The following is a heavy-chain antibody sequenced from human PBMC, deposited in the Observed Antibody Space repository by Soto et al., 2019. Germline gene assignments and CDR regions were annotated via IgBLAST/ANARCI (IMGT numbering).Heavy chain of an antibody. J-gene: IGHJ4*02. V-gene: IGHV4-31*03. CDR2: IYYSGST. CDR3: ARDQRQSSGYSFDY. D-gene: IGHD3-22*01. Sequence: SETLSLTCTVSGGSISSGGYYWSWIRQHPGKGLEWIGYIYYSGSTYYNPSLKSRVTMSVDTSKNQFSLKLSSVTAADTAVYYCARDQRQSSGYSFDYWGQGTLVTVSS. CDR1: GGSISSGGYY.